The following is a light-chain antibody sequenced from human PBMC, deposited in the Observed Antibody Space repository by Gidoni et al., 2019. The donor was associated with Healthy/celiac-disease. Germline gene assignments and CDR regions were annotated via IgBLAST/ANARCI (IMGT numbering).Light chain of an antibody. J-gene: IGKJ1*01. CDR3: QQYGSSPPT. CDR1: QSVSSSF. Sequence: ETVLTQSPGTPSLSPGERATLPCRSSQSVSSSFLAWYQQKTGQAPRLLIYGASSSATGIPHRFSGSGSGTDFTLPISRLEPEDVAVYYCQQYGSSPPTFXQXTKVEIK. V-gene: IGKV3-20*01. CDR2: GAS.